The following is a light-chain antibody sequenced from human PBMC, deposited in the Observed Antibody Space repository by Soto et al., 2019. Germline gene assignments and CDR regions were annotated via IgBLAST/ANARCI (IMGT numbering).Light chain of an antibody. V-gene: IGKV1-39*01. CDR2: AAS. CDR3: QQSYSTPLT. Sequence: IQMTQSPSSLSASVGDRVTITCRASQSIRSDLNWYQQKPGKAPKLLIYAASSLQSGVPSRFSGSGSGTGFTLTISSLQLEDFATYYCQQSYSTPLTFGGGTKVEIK. CDR1: QSIRSD. J-gene: IGKJ4*01.